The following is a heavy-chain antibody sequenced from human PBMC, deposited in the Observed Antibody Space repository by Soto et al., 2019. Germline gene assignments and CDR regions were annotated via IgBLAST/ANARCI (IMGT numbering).Heavy chain of an antibody. CDR1: GGTFSRYA. Sequence: QVQLVQSGAEVKKPGSSVKVSCKAYGGTFSRYAISWVRQAPGQGLEWMGGIIPIFGTANYAQKFQGRVTITADESTSTAYMERSSLRSEDTAVYYCSRDRGYSSGGSCYLQWSYWGQGTLVTVSA. V-gene: IGHV1-69*01. D-gene: IGHD2-15*01. CDR2: IIPIFGTA. J-gene: IGHJ4*02. CDR3: SRDRGYSSGGSCYLQWSY.